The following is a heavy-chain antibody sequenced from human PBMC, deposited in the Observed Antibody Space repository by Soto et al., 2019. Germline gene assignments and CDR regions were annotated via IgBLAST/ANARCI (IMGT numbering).Heavy chain of an antibody. Sequence: GGSLRLSCAASGFTFSSYAMSWVRQAPGKGLEWVSAISGSGGSTYYADSVKGRFTISRDNAKNSLYLQMNSLRAEDTALYYCAKEVIVVVPAASSQSYYYYMDVWGKGTTVTVSS. D-gene: IGHD2-2*01. V-gene: IGHV3-23*01. CDR1: GFTFSSYA. CDR2: ISGSGGST. CDR3: AKEVIVVVPAASSQSYYYYMDV. J-gene: IGHJ6*03.